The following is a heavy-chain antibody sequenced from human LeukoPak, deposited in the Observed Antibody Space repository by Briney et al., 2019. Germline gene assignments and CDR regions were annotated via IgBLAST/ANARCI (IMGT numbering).Heavy chain of an antibody. Sequence: SETLSLTCTVSGGSISSGGYYLSWIRQHPGKGLEWIGYIYYSGSTYYNPSLKSRVTISVDTSKNQFSLKLSSVTAADTAVYYCARGPHNYYDSSGYYPGFDYWGQGTLVTVSS. J-gene: IGHJ4*02. CDR1: GGSISSGGYY. CDR2: IYYSGST. CDR3: ARGPHNYYDSSGYYPGFDY. D-gene: IGHD3-22*01. V-gene: IGHV4-31*03.